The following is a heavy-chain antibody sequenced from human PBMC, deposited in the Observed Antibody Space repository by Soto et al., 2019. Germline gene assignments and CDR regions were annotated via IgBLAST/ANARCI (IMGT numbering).Heavy chain of an antibody. CDR1: GYTLTELS. CDR2: FDPEDGET. Sequence: ASVKVSCKVSGYTLTELSMHWVRQAPGKGLEWMGGFDPEDGETIYAQKFQGRVTMAEDTSTDTAYMELSSLRSEDTAVYYCATAPRDYVWGSYDYWGRGSLVTVSS. D-gene: IGHD3-16*01. CDR3: ATAPRDYVWGSYDY. J-gene: IGHJ4*02. V-gene: IGHV1-24*01.